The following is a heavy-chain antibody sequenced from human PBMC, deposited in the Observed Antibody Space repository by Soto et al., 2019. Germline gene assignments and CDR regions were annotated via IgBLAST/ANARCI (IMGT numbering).Heavy chain of an antibody. V-gene: IGHV5-51*01. CDR1: GYSFTSYW. CDR2: IYPGDSDT. Sequence: PGESLKISCKGSGYSFTSYWIGWVLQIPWKGLEWMGIIYPGDSDTRYSPSFQGQVTISADKSISTAYPQWSSLKASDTAMYYCARFGYSSSQLVLVGMFWVMDVWGQGTTVTVSS. J-gene: IGHJ6*02. D-gene: IGHD6-6*01. CDR3: ARFGYSSSQLVLVGMFWVMDV.